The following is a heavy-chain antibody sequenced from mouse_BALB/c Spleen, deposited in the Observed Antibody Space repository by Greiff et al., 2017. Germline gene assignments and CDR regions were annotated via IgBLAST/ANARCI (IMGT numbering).Heavy chain of an antibody. CDR3: ARGYGYDEDYYAMDY. CDR2: ISDGGSYT. J-gene: IGHJ4*01. CDR1: GLTFSDYY. D-gene: IGHD2-2*01. V-gene: IGHV5-4*02. Sequence: EVHLVESGGGLVKPGGSLKLSCAASGLTFSDYYMYWVRQTPEKRLEWVATISDGGSYTYYPDSVKGRFTISRDNAKNNLYLQMSSLKSEDTAMYYCARGYGYDEDYYAMDYWGQGTSVTVSS.